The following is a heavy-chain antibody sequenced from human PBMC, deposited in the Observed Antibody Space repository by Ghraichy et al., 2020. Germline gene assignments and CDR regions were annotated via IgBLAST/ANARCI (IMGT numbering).Heavy chain of an antibody. Sequence: SETLSLTCAVYGGSFSGYYWSWIRQPPGKGLEWIGEINHSGSTNYNPSLKSRVTISVDTSKYQFSLKLSSVTAADTAVYYCARHLTMIVVVERGWFDPWGQGTLVTVSS. D-gene: IGHD3-22*01. CDR1: GGSFSGYY. CDR2: INHSGST. J-gene: IGHJ5*02. CDR3: ARHLTMIVVVERGWFDP. V-gene: IGHV4-34*01.